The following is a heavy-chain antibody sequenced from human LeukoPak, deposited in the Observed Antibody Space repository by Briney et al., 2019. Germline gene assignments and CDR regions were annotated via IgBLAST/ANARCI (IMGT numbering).Heavy chain of an antibody. CDR2: ISYDASHK. Sequence: GRSLRLSCTASGFTLSSHAMHWVRQAPGKGLEWVAVISYDASHKYYADSVKGRFTISRDNSKNTLYLQMNSLTAEDTAVYYCARGQEKDDYGSDYWGPGTLVTVSS. J-gene: IGHJ4*02. CDR1: GFTLSSHA. V-gene: IGHV3-30-3*01. D-gene: IGHD3-10*01. CDR3: ARGQEKDDYGSDY.